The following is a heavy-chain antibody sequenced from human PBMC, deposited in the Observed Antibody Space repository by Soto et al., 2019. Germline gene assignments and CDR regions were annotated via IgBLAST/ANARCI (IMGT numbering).Heavy chain of an antibody. CDR2: ISYDGSNK. D-gene: IGHD6-13*01. CDR1: GFTFSSYG. CDR3: AKVGIAAAGTGPGGIDY. Sequence: VQLVESGGGVVQPGRSLRLSCAASGFTFSSYGMHWVRQAPGKGLAWVAVISYDGSNKYYADSVKGRFTISRDNSKNTLYLQMNSLRAEDTAVYYCAKVGIAAAGTGPGGIDYWGQGTLVTVSS. V-gene: IGHV3-30*18. J-gene: IGHJ4*02.